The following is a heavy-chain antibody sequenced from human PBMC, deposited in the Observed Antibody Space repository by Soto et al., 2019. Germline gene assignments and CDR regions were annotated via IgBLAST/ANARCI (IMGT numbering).Heavy chain of an antibody. D-gene: IGHD6-13*01. CDR2: IYHSGSA. V-gene: IGHV4-30-2*05. Sequence: SETLSLTCAVSGGSISSGGYSWSWIRQPPGKGLEWIGLIYHSGSAYYNPSLKSRAAISVDTSNNQLSLKLNSVTPDDTAVYYCVRLIGSSWLDSWGQGTLVTVSS. CDR3: VRLIGSSWLDS. J-gene: IGHJ5*01. CDR1: GGSISSGGYS.